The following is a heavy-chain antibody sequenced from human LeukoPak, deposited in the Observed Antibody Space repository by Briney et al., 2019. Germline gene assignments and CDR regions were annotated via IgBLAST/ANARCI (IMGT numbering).Heavy chain of an antibody. D-gene: IGHD2-2*01. J-gene: IGHJ6*02. Sequence: ASVKVSCKASGYTFTDYYMHWVRQAPGQGLEWMGWINPNSGGTNYAQKFQGRVTMTRDTSISTAYMELSRLRSDDTAVYYCARGGGVVVPADENYYGMDVWGQGTTVTVSS. CDR1: GYTFTDYY. CDR2: INPNSGGT. V-gene: IGHV1-2*02. CDR3: ARGGGVVVPADENYYGMDV.